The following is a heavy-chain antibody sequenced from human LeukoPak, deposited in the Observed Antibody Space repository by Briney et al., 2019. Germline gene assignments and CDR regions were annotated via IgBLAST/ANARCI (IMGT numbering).Heavy chain of an antibody. CDR2: IYHSGST. CDR3: ASGSSLRAFDI. V-gene: IGHV4-30-2*01. CDR1: GGSISSGGYS. J-gene: IGHJ3*02. D-gene: IGHD3-10*01. Sequence: PSETLSLTWAVPGGSISSGGYSWSWIRQPPGKGLEWIGYIYHSGSTYYNPSLKSRVTISVDRSKNQFSLKLSSVTAADTAVYYCASGSSLRAFDIWGQGTMVTVSS.